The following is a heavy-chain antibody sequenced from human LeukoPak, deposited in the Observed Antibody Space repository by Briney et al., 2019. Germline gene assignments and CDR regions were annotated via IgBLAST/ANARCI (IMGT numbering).Heavy chain of an antibody. Sequence: GASVKVSCKASGYTFTSYGISWVRQAPGQGLEWMGWISAYNGNTNYAQKLQGRVTMTTDTSTSTAYMELRSLRSDDTAVYYCASPQRGTRHYYYGMDVWGQGTTVTVSS. CDR2: ISAYNGNT. V-gene: IGHV1-18*01. J-gene: IGHJ6*02. D-gene: IGHD2-2*01. CDR3: ASPQRGTRHYYYGMDV. CDR1: GYTFTSYG.